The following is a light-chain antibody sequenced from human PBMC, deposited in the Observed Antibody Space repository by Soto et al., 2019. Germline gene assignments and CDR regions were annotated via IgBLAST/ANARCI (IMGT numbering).Light chain of an antibody. CDR3: QQYSSVWT. V-gene: IGKV3-20*01. CDR2: GAT. CDR1: QSFSSNY. Sequence: EIVLTQSPGTLSLSPGERATLSCRASQSFSSNYLAWYQQKPGQAPRILIYGATTRATGIPDRFSGSESGTEFTLTISRLEPEDSAVYYCQQYSSVWTFGQGTKVEIK. J-gene: IGKJ1*01.